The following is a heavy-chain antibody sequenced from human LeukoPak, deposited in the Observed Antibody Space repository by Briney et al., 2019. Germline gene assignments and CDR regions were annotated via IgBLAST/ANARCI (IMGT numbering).Heavy chain of an antibody. Sequence: PPQTLSLTWTLSGRSISRGSSDWSWIRQPAGKGLEWFGRIYTSGSTNCNPSLKTRVPLSVDTSKNQCSCRPRDLTAADPATVNCARSSSDVGYNWLDTGGKGTLVTVSS. CDR2: IYTSGST. CDR1: GRSISRGSSD. CDR3: ARSSSDVGYNWLDT. V-gene: IGHV4-61*02. D-gene: IGHD6-13*01. J-gene: IGHJ5*02.